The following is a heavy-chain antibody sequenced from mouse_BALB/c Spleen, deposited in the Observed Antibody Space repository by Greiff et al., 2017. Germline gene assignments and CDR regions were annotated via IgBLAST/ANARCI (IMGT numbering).Heavy chain of an antibody. CDR1: GFTFSSYT. CDR3: ARQGWDGYAMDY. D-gene: IGHD4-1*01. J-gene: IGHJ4*01. CDR2: ISSGGSYT. V-gene: IGHV5-6*03. Sequence: EVNVVESGGGLVQPGGSLKLSCAASGFTFSSYTMSWVRQTPDKRLEWVATISSGGSYTYYPDSVKGRFTISRDNAKNTLYLQMSSLKSEDTAMYYCARQGWDGYAMDYWGQGTSVTVSS.